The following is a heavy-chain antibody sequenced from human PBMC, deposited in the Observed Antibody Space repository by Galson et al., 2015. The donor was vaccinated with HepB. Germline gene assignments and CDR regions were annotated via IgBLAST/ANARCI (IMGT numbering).Heavy chain of an antibody. CDR3: ARVYCTSTSCYPSLDYWYFDL. V-gene: IGHV7-4-1*01. CDR1: GYTFTTFA. CDR2: INTNTGNP. J-gene: IGHJ2*01. D-gene: IGHD2-2*01. Sequence: SVKVSCKASGYTFTTFAMNWVRQAPGQGLEWMGWINTNTGNPTYAQGFTGRFVFSLDTSVSTAYLQIRSLKTEDTAVYYCARVYCTSTSCYPSLDYWYFDLWGRGTLVTVSS.